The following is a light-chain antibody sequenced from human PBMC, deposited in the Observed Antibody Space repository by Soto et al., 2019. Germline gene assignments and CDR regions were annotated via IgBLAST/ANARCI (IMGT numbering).Light chain of an antibody. J-gene: IGKJ5*01. V-gene: IGKV3-15*01. Sequence: EIVMTQSPATLSVSPGERGTLSCRASQSVSSNLAWYRQKPGQAPSLLIYGASTRATGIAARFSGGGSGTDFTLTISSLEPEDFAVYFCQQRRSWPPTITFGQGTRVEIK. CDR3: QQRRSWPPTIT. CDR1: QSVSSN. CDR2: GAS.